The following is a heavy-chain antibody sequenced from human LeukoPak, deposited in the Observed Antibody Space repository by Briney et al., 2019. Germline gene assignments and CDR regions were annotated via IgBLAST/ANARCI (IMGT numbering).Heavy chain of an antibody. D-gene: IGHD5-12*01. Sequence: ASVKVSCQASGYTFTDYYIHWVRQAPGQGLEWMGWINSNSGATNYAQKFQGRVTMTRDTSISTADMELTRLGSDDTAVYYCARDGSLGYWGEGTLVTVSS. V-gene: IGHV1-2*02. J-gene: IGHJ4*02. CDR2: INSNSGAT. CDR1: GYTFTDYY. CDR3: ARDGSLGY.